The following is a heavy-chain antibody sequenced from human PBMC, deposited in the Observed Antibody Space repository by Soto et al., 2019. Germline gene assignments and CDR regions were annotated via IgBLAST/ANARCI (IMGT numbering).Heavy chain of an antibody. J-gene: IGHJ4*02. Sequence: QVQLVQSGAEVKKPGSSVKVSCKASGGTFSSYAISWVRQAPGQGLEWMGGIIPIFGTANYAQKFQGRVTITADKSTSTAYMELSSLRSEDTAVYYCARGGSGYDSSGYYYGRHFDYWGQGTLVTVSS. CDR1: GGTFSSYA. D-gene: IGHD3-22*01. CDR2: IIPIFGTA. CDR3: ARGGSGYDSSGYYYGRHFDY. V-gene: IGHV1-69*06.